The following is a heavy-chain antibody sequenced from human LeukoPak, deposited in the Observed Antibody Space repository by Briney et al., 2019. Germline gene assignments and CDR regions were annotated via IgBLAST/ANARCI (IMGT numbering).Heavy chain of an antibody. V-gene: IGHV4-59*01. D-gene: IGHD3-22*01. J-gene: IGHJ4*02. CDR1: GGSISSYY. Sequence: SETLSLTCTVSGGSISSYYWSWIRQPPGKGLEWIGYIYYSGSTNYNPSLKSRVTISVDTSKNQFSLKLSSVTAADTAVYYCAHSSGYSRGIDYWGQGTLVTVSS. CDR2: IYYSGST. CDR3: AHSSGYSRGIDY.